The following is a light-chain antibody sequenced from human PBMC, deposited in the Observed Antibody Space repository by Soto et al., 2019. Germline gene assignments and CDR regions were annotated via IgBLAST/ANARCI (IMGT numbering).Light chain of an antibody. CDR2: ATS. V-gene: IGKV1-39*01. Sequence: DIQMTQSPSSLSASVGDRVTITCRASQSIASYLNWYQQKPGKVPKLLIFATSSLQDEVPSRFSGSGSGTDFTHTINSLQPEDFATYYCQQSFRSPLTFGPGTKVDI. CDR3: QQSFRSPLT. J-gene: IGKJ3*01. CDR1: QSIASY.